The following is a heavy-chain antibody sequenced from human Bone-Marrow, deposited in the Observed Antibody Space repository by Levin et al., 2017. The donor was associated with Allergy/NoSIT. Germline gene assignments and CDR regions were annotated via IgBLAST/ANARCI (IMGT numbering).Heavy chain of an antibody. V-gene: IGHV4-31*03. Sequence: SQTLSLTCTVSGGSVNTGGYYWTWIRQHPARGLEYIGYIFFSGTTSYNPSLRSRVTISLDTTRNQFALNLRSLTAADTAVYYCAREVLTSLGGPIHSFDVWGQGTTVTVSS. D-gene: IGHD3-16*01. J-gene: IGHJ3*01. CDR2: IFFSGTT. CDR1: GGSVNTGGYY. CDR3: AREVLTSLGGPIHSFDV.